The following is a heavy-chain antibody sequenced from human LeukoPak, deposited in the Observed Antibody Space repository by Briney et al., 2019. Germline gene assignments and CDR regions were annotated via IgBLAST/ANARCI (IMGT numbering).Heavy chain of an antibody. Sequence: ASVTASCTASGYTFTSYGISWVRQAPGQGLEWMGWNSAYNGNTNYAQKLQGRVTMTTVTSTSTAYMALRRLRSDDTAVYYCARESYDILTGYSYYYYGMDVWGQGTTVTVSS. V-gene: IGHV1-18*01. D-gene: IGHD3-9*01. CDR1: GYTFTSYG. CDR3: ARESYDILTGYSYYYYGMDV. CDR2: NSAYNGNT. J-gene: IGHJ6*02.